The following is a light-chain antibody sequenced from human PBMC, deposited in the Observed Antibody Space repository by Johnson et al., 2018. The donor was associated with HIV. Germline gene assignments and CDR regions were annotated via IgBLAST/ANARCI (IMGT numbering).Light chain of an antibody. V-gene: IGLV1-51*01. CDR1: SSNIGKNY. CDR3: GTWDSSLSAYV. J-gene: IGLJ1*01. Sequence: QSVLTQPPSVSAAPGQKVTISCSGSSSNIGKNYVSWYQQLPGTAPKLLIFDNHKRPAGIPDRFSGSKSGTSATLGITGLQTGDDADYYCGTWDSSLSAYVFGTGTKVTVL. CDR2: DNH.